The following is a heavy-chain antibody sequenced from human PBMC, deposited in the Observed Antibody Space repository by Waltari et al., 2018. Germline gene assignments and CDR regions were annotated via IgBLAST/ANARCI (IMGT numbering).Heavy chain of an antibody. Sequence: EVQLVETGGGLIQPGGSLRLSCAASGFTASSNYMSWVRQAPGKGLEWVSVIYSGGSTYYADSVKGRFTISRDNSKNTLYLQMNSLRAEDTAVYYCATDSSGLMRGYYYYYMDVWGKGTTVTVSS. CDR2: IYSGGST. V-gene: IGHV3-53*02. D-gene: IGHD3-22*01. CDR1: GFTASSNY. CDR3: ATDSSGLMRGYYYYYMDV. J-gene: IGHJ6*03.